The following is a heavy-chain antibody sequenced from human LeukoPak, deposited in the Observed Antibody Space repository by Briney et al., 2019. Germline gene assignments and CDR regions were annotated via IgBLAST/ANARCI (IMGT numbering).Heavy chain of an antibody. J-gene: IGHJ4*02. CDR2: IYYSGST. V-gene: IGHV4-34*01. Sequence: SETLSLTCAVYGESFSNYYWSWIRQPPGKGLEWIGSIYYSGSTYYNPSLKSRVTISVDTSKNQFSLKLSSVTAADTAVYYCASGCSSTSCSRVMPAGWGQGTLVTVSS. D-gene: IGHD2-2*01. CDR1: GESFSNYY. CDR3: ASGCSSTSCSRVMPAG.